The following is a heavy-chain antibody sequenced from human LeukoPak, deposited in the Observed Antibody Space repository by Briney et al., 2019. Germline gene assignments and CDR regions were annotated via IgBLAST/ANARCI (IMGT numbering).Heavy chain of an antibody. J-gene: IGHJ6*03. CDR3: ARDQCSSTSCKKRYYYYYYMDV. Sequence: ASVKVSCKASGYTLTSYYMHWVRQAPGQGLEWMAIINPSGGSTSYAQKFQGRVTMTRDMSTSTVYMELSSLRSEDTAVYYCARDQCSSTSCKKRYYYYYYMDVWGKGTTVTISS. V-gene: IGHV1-46*01. D-gene: IGHD2-2*01. CDR1: GYTLTSYY. CDR2: INPSGGST.